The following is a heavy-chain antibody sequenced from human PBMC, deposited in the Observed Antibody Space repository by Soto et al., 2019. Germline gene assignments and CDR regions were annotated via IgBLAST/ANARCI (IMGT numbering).Heavy chain of an antibody. D-gene: IGHD6-25*01. J-gene: IGHJ6*01. CDR3: ATATISPVSATLYHYGMDV. V-gene: IGHV1-69*01. CDR2: IMPVFHTT. CDR1: GGTFNNFA. Sequence: QVQLVQSGAEVKKPGSSVKVSCQASGGTFNNFAFTWVRQAPGQGLEWLGGIMPVFHTTNIAQTFQDRITFTADDFTTTVYMEMTSLRYDDTAVYYCATATISPVSATLYHYGMDVW.